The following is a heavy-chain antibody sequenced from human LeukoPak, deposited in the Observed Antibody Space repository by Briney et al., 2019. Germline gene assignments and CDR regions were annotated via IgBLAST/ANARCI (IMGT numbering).Heavy chain of an antibody. D-gene: IGHD2-21*02. V-gene: IGHV4-59*08. CDR3: TKLSDCGDDCYDRPHWFDP. J-gene: IGHJ5*02. CDR1: GGSMTGYY. Sequence: SETLSLTCTVSGGSMTGYYWAWIRQPPGKRLEWIGYVHSSGGTKYNPSLKSRVTVSIDMSRNQFSLNVRSVTAADTATYYGTKLSDCGDDCYDRPHWFDPWGQGRLVTVSS. CDR2: VHSSGGT.